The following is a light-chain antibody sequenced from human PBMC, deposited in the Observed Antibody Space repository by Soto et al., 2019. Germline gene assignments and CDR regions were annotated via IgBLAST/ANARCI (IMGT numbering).Light chain of an antibody. CDR2: GAS. CDR3: QHYGRSPCT. J-gene: IGKJ2*02. V-gene: IGKV3-20*01. CDR1: QSVSSSY. Sequence: EIVLTQSPGTLSLSPGERATLSCRASQSVSSSYLAWYRQKPGQAPRLLIYGASSRATGIPDRVSGSGSGTDFTLTISRLEPEDFAVYYCQHYGRSPCTFGQGTKLQIK.